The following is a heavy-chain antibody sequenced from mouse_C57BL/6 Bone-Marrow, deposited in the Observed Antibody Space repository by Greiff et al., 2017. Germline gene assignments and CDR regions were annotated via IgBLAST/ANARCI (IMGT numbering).Heavy chain of an antibody. V-gene: IGHV14-4*01. J-gene: IGHJ3*01. CDR1: GFNIKDDY. CDR2: IDPENGDT. Sequence: VQLQQSGAELVRPGASVKLSCTASGFNIKDDYMHWVKQRPEQGLEWIGGIDPENGDTEYASKFQGKATITVDTSYNTAYLQLSSLTAEDTAVYYCTRIAYWGQGTLVTVSA. CDR3: TRIAY.